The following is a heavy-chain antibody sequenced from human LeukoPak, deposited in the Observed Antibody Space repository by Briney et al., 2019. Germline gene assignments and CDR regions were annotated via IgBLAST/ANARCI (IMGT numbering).Heavy chain of an antibody. CDR2: INHSGST. D-gene: IGHD1-26*01. Sequence: KPSETLSLTCAVYGGSFSGYYWSWVRQPPGKGLEWIGEINHSGSTNYNPSLKSRVTISIHTSKNQFSLNLSSVTAADTAVYYCARVTVGALDYWGQGTLVTVSS. CDR1: GGSFSGYY. J-gene: IGHJ4*02. V-gene: IGHV4-34*01. CDR3: ARVTVGALDY.